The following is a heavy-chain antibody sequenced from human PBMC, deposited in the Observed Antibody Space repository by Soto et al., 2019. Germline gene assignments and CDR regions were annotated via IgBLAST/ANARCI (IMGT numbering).Heavy chain of an antibody. V-gene: IGHV1-69*01. CDR2: IIPLAGTG. CDR3: AREGFSGSYYPN. CDR1: GGSLSNYV. J-gene: IGHJ4*02. D-gene: IGHD1-26*01. Sequence: QVQLVQSGAEVKKPGSSVKVSCKASGGSLSNYVITWVRQAPGQGLEYMGGIIPLAGTGNYAQKFQGRVTITADESTSTAYLELRSLRSEDTVVYYCAREGFSGSYYPNWGQGTLVTVSS.